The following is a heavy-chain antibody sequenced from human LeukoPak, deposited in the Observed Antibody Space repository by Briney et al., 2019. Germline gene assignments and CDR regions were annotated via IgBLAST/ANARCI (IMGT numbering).Heavy chain of an antibody. CDR1: GFTFSSYA. D-gene: IGHD6-19*01. V-gene: IGHV3-23*01. CDR3: TRPGRQWLVVDY. J-gene: IGHJ4*02. Sequence: GGSLRLSCAASGFTFSSYAMSWVRQAPGKGLEWVSAISGSGGSTYYADSVKGRFTISRDNSKNTLYLQMNSLRAEDTAVYYCTRPGRQWLVVDYWGQGTLVTVSS. CDR2: ISGSGGST.